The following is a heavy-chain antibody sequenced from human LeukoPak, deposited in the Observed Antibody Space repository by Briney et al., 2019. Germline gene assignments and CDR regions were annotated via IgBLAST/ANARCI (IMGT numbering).Heavy chain of an antibody. CDR3: ARWDDTAAF. CDR2: ISYDGSNK. J-gene: IGHJ4*02. V-gene: IGHV3-30*04. D-gene: IGHD5-18*01. Sequence: GGSLRLSCAASGFTFSSYVMHWVRQAPGKGLEWVAVISYDGSNKYYADSVKGRFTISRDNAKNSLYLQMNSLRAEDTAVYYCARWDDTAAFWGQGTLVTVSS. CDR1: GFTFSSYV.